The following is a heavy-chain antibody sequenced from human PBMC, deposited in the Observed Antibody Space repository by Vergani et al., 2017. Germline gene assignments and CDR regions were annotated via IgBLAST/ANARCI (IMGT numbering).Heavy chain of an antibody. CDR3: ATTSDTAMVTEGTN. J-gene: IGHJ4*02. CDR2: INHSGST. CDR1: GGSFSGYY. Sequence: QVQLQQWGAGLLKPSETLSLTCAVYGGSFSGYYWSWIRQPPGKGLEWIGEINHSGSTNYNPSLKSRVTISVDTSKNQFSLKLSSVTAADTAVYYCATTSDTAMVTEGTNWGQGTLVTVSS. D-gene: IGHD5-18*01. V-gene: IGHV4-34*01.